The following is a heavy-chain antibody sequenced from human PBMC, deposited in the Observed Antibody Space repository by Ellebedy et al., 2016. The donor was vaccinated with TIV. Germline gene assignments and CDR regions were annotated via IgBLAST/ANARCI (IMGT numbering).Heavy chain of an antibody. D-gene: IGHD2-15*01. Sequence: PGGSLRPSCAASGFTFSDYYMSWIRQAPGKGLEWVSYISSSGSTIYYADSVKGRFTISRDNAKNSLYLQMNSLRAEDTAVYYCARYCSGGSCYSHAFDIWGQGTMVTVSS. CDR3: ARYCSGGSCYSHAFDI. CDR1: GFTFSDYY. J-gene: IGHJ3*02. CDR2: ISSSGSTI. V-gene: IGHV3-11*01.